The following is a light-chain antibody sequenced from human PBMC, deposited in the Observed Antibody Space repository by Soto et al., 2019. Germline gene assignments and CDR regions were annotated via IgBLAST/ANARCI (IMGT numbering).Light chain of an antibody. V-gene: IGKV3-15*01. CDR2: EAS. CDR3: QQYKNWPPIT. Sequence: EIVMTQSPATLSVSPGERATLSCRASQSVSSSYLAWYQQKPGQAPRLLIYEASTRATGIPARFSGSGSETDFTLTISGLQSEDFAVYYCQQYKNWPPITFGQGTRLEI. CDR1: QSVSSSY. J-gene: IGKJ5*01.